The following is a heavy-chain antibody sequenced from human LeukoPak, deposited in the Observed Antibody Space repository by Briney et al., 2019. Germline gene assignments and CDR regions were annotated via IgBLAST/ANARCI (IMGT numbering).Heavy chain of an antibody. V-gene: IGHV1-69*13. CDR2: IIPIFGTA. CDR1: GGTFSSYA. J-gene: IGHJ5*02. Sequence: AASVKVSCKASGGTFSSYAISWVRQAPGQGLEWMGGIIPIFGTANYAQKFQGRVTITADESTSTAYMELSSLRSEDTAVYFCASAPRYNSSWPNNWFDPWGQGTLVTVSS. CDR3: ASAPRYNSSWPNNWFDP. D-gene: IGHD6-13*01.